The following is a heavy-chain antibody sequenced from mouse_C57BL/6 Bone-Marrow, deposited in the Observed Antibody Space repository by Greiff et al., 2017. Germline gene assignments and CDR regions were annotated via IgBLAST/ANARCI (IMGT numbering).Heavy chain of an antibody. J-gene: IGHJ4*01. V-gene: IGHV1-76*01. CDR3: ARRKNHYYAMDY. CDR2: IYPGSGNT. Sequence: VQLKESGAELVRPGASVKLSCKASGYTFTDYYINWVKQRPGQGLEWIARIYPGSGNTYYNEKFKGKATLTAEKSSSTAYMQLSSLTSEDSAVYFCARRKNHYYAMDYWGQGTSVTVSS. CDR1: GYTFTDYY.